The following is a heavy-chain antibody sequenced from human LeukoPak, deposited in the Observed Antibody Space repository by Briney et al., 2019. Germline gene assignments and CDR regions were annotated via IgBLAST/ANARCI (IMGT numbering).Heavy chain of an antibody. CDR3: ARDRAADRDGMDV. CDR1: GFTFSSYW. J-gene: IGHJ6*04. Sequence: QPGGSLRLSCAASGFTFSSYWMHLVRQAPGKGLVWVSRINSDGSSTNYTDSVKGRFTISRDNAKNTLYLQMNSLRAEDTAIYYCARDRAADRDGMDVWGKGTTVTVSS. V-gene: IGHV3-74*01. CDR2: INSDGSST.